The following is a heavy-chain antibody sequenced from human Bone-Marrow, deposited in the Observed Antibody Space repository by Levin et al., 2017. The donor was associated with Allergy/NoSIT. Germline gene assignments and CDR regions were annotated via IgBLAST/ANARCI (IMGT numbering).Heavy chain of an antibody. CDR2: IYYSGST. Sequence: SETLSLTCTVSGGSISSSSYYWGWIRQPPGKGLEWIGSIYYSGSTYYNPSLKSRVTISVDTSKNQFSLKLSSVTAADTAVYYCAGGDIVVVPAAQFPGLKNYGMDVWGQGTTVTVSS. D-gene: IGHD2-2*01. V-gene: IGHV4-39*01. CDR3: AGGDIVVVPAAQFPGLKNYGMDV. J-gene: IGHJ6*02. CDR1: GGSISSSSYY.